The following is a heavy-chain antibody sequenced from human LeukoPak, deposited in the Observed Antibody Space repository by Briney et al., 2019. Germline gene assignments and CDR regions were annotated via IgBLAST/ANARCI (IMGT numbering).Heavy chain of an antibody. Sequence: PGGSLRLSXAASGFTFSSYEMNWVRQAPGKGLEWVSYISSSGSTIYYADSVKGRFTISRDNAKNTLYLQMNSLRAEDTAVYYCARALYGDSDYWGQGTLVTVSS. V-gene: IGHV3-48*03. CDR1: GFTFSSYE. CDR2: ISSSGSTI. J-gene: IGHJ4*02. D-gene: IGHD4-17*01. CDR3: ARALYGDSDY.